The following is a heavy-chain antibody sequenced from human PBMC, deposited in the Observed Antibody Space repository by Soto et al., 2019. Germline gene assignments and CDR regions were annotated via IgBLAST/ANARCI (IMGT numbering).Heavy chain of an antibody. CDR1: GYTFTSYG. J-gene: IGHJ4*02. CDR2: ISAYNGNT. CDR3: ARDGTLYDSSAYYYVY. V-gene: IGHV1-18*01. Sequence: ASVKVSCKASGYTFTSYGISWVRQSPGQGLEWMGWISAYNGNTNYAQKLQGRVTMTTDTSTSTAYMELRSLRSDDTAVYYCARDGTLYDSSAYYYVYWGQGTLVTVSS. D-gene: IGHD3-22*01.